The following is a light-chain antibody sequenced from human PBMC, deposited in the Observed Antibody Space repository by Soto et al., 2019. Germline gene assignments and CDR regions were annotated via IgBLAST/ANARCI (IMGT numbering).Light chain of an antibody. J-gene: IGKJ1*01. CDR1: QSVSSN. CDR2: GAS. Sequence: EIVMTQSPATLSVSPGEKATLSCRASQSVSSNLAWYQQKPGQAPRLLIYGASTRATGIPARFSGSGYGTQFTLSISSLQSEDFVFYYCQHYNSWPPWTFGQGTNVDIK. CDR3: QHYNSWPPWT. V-gene: IGKV3-15*01.